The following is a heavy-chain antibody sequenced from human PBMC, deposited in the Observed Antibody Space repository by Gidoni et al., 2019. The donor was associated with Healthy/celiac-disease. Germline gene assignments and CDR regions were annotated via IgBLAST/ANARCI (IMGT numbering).Heavy chain of an antibody. CDR1: GYPIRSGYY. V-gene: IGHV4-38-2*02. CDR3: ARDRAVGATGY. Sequence: VPLQDSGPGLVKPSETPSLACAVSGYPIRSGYYRGCIRPPPGKGLEWIGSIYHSGSTYYNPSLNSLSTISVDTTKNQFSLKLSSVTAADTAVYYCARDRAVGATGYWGQGTLVTVSS. D-gene: IGHD1-26*01. J-gene: IGHJ4*02. CDR2: IYHSGST.